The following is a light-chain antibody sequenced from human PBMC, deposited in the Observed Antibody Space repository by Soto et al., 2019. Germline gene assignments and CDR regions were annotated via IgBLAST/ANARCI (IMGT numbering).Light chain of an antibody. J-gene: IGLJ2*01. CDR3: QVWDSSSYQGV. Sequence: SYELTQPPSVSVAPGKTARITCGGNNIGSKSVHWYQQKPGQAPVLVIYYDSDRPSGIPERCSGSNSGNTATLTISRVEAGDEADYYCQVWDSSSYQGVFGGGTQLTVL. CDR2: YDS. V-gene: IGLV3-21*04. CDR1: NIGSKS.